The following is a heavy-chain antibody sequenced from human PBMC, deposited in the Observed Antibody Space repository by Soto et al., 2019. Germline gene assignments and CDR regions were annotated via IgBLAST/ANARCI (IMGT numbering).Heavy chain of an antibody. J-gene: IGHJ5*02. CDR3: AILGFCRGGGDNCDRFDP. V-gene: IGHV4-31*03. Sequence: QVQLQESGPGLVKPSQTLSLTCTVTGVSISSGNYYWSWIRQHPGKGLEWIGFLSYSGNTYYNPSLKRRVTISVDPSENQFSLELTSVTAADTAVYYCAILGFCRGGGDNCDRFDPWGQGTMVTVSS. CDR2: LSYSGNT. CDR1: GVSISSGNYY. D-gene: IGHD2-15*01.